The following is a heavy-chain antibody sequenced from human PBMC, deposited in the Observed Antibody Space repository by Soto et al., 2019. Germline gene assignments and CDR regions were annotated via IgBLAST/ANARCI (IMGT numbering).Heavy chain of an antibody. CDR3: ARQGLHGSDWDGMDV. D-gene: IGHD3-9*01. J-gene: IGHJ6*02. V-gene: IGHV5-51*01. Sequence: GESLTISSEGSGYTFTIYWIGWVGPLPRKGRVWMGIIYPGGSDTKDSPSLQGQVTISADKSISIVYLQWSSLTASDTAMYYCARQGLHGSDWDGMDVWCQGTTVTVSS. CDR1: GYTFTIYW. CDR2: IYPGGSDT.